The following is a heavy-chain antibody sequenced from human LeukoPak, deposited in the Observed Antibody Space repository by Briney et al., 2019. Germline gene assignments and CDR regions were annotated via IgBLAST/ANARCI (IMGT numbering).Heavy chain of an antibody. Sequence: GASVKVSCKASGYTFTSYGISWVRQAPGQGLEWMGWTSAYNGNTNYARKLQGRVTMTTDTSTSTAYMELSSLRSEDTAVYYCARENVEMATIFFDYWGQGTLVTVSS. J-gene: IGHJ4*02. CDR2: TSAYNGNT. CDR1: GYTFTSYG. D-gene: IGHD5-24*01. V-gene: IGHV1-18*04. CDR3: ARENVEMATIFFDY.